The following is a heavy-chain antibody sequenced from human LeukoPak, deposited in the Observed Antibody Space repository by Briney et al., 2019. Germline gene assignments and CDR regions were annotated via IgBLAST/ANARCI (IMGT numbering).Heavy chain of an antibody. V-gene: IGHV3-33*02. J-gene: IGHJ4*02. D-gene: IGHD4-17*01. CDR1: GFTFSSYG. CDR3: ARDWLHMATVIYYFDY. CDR2: IWYDGSNK. Sequence: GGSLRLSCAASGFTFSSYGMHWVRQAPGKGLECVAVIWYDGSNKYYADSAKGRFTISRDNSKNTLFLQMDSLRAEDTAVYYCARDWLHMATVIYYFDYWGPGTLVTVSS.